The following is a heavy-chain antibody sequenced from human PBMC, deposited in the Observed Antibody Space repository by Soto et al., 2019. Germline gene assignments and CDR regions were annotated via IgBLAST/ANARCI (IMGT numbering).Heavy chain of an antibody. J-gene: IGHJ4*02. D-gene: IGHD1-26*01. Sequence: GASVKVSCKASGYSFTSLDINWVRQTAGQGLEWMGWMQPSTGRTGYAQRFQGRVTMTRDTSINTAYMELTTLTSDDTAFYYCARGVSAGVDYWGQGTLVTVSS. CDR2: MQPSTGRT. V-gene: IGHV1-8*01. CDR3: ARGVSAGVDY. CDR1: GYSFTSLD.